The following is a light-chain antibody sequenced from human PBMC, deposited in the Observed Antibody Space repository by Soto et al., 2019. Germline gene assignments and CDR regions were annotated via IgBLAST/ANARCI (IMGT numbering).Light chain of an antibody. CDR1: QTISSW. CDR3: QHYNTYSWT. Sequence: DIQMTQSPSTLSASVGDRVTITCRASQTISSWLAWDQQKPGKAPKLLIYRASTLESGVPSRFSGSGSGTEFTLTISGLQPDDFATYYCQHYNTYSWTFGQGTKV. V-gene: IGKV1-5*03. J-gene: IGKJ1*01. CDR2: RAS.